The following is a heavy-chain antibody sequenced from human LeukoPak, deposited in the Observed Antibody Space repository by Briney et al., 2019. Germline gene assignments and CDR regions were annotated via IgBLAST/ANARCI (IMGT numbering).Heavy chain of an antibody. D-gene: IGHD1-26*01. V-gene: IGHV3-23*01. Sequence: PGGSLRLSCAASGFTFSSYAMSWVRQAPGKGLEWVSAISGSGGSTYYADSVKGRFTISRDNPKNTLYLQMNSLRAEDTAVYYCAKTGGRLPVYNWFHPWGQGTLVTVSS. CDR2: ISGSGGST. CDR3: AKTGGRLPVYNWFHP. J-gene: IGHJ5*02. CDR1: GFTFSSYA.